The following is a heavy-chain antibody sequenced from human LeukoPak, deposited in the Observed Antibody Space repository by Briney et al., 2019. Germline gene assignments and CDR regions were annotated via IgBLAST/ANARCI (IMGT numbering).Heavy chain of an antibody. J-gene: IGHJ4*02. V-gene: IGHV1-69*04. CDR2: IIPILGIA. CDR3: ARATDRGYSYGLDY. Sequence: SVKVSCKASGGTFSSYAISWVRQAPGQGLEWMGRIIPILGIANYAQKFQGRVTITADKSTSTAYMALSNLRSEDTAVYYCARATDRGYSYGLDYWGQGTLVTVSS. D-gene: IGHD5-18*01. CDR1: GGTFSSYA.